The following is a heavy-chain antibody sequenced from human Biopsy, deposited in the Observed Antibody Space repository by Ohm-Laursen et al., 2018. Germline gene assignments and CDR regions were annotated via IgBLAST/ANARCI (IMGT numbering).Heavy chain of an antibody. J-gene: IGHJ4*02. CDR3: VRGYSSSWSGYLDH. D-gene: IGHD3-3*01. CDR1: GFTFSSYW. CDR2: INIDGSVT. Sequence: SLRLSCAASGFTFSSYWMHWVRQAPGKGLVWVSCINIDGSVTRYADADSVKGRFTISRDNAKNSLFLQMNSLTTEDTALYYCVRGYSSSWSGYLDHWGQGTLVTVSS. V-gene: IGHV3-74*01.